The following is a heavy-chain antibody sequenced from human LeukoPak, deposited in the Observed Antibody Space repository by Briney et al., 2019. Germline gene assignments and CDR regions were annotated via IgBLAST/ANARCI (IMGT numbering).Heavy chain of an antibody. V-gene: IGHV4-59*08. Sequence: PSETLSLTCTVSGASFSSYYWSWIRQPPGKGLEWIGYIYYSGSTNYNPSLKSRVTISVDTSKNQFSLKLSSVTAADTAVYYCARLLRYAPRYFDYWGQGTLVTVSS. CDR3: ARLLRYAPRYFDY. J-gene: IGHJ4*02. CDR2: IYYSGST. CDR1: GASFSSYY. D-gene: IGHD2-2*01.